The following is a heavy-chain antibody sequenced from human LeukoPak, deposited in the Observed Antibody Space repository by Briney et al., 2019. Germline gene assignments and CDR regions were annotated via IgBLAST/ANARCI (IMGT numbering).Heavy chain of an antibody. CDR3: ARSSEGRYYYDSSGFSYYYYYMDV. CDR2: IYYSGST. CDR1: GGSISSSSYY. D-gene: IGHD3-22*01. J-gene: IGHJ6*03. Sequence: SETLSLTCTVSGGSISSSSYYWSWIRQPPGKGLEWIGYIYYSGSTYYNPSLRSRVTISVDTSKNQFSLKLSSVTAADTAVYYCARSSEGRYYYDSSGFSYYYYYMDVWGKGTTVTISS. V-gene: IGHV4-61*01.